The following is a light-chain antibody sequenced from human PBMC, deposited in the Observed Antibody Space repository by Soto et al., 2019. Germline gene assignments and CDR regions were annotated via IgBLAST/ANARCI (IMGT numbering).Light chain of an antibody. J-gene: IGLJ1*01. V-gene: IGLV2-23*01. CDR3: CSYAGSSTYV. CDR2: EGG. CDR1: SSDVGSYNL. Sequence: QSVLTQPASVSGSPGQSITISCTGTSSDVGSYNLVSWYQQHPGKAPKLMIYEGGKRPSGVSNRFSGSKSGNTASLTISGLQAEDEADYYCCSYAGSSTYVFGTRTKVTVL.